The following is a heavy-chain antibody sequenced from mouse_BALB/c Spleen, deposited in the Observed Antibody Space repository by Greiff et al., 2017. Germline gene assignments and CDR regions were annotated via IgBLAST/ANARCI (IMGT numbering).Heavy chain of an antibody. Sequence: VQGVESGPGLVAPSQSLSITCTVSGFSLTSYGVHWVRQPPGKGLEWLGVIWAGGSTNYNSALMSRLSISKDNSKSQVFLKMNSLQTDDTAMYYCAREGDYDSSYDYAMDYWGQGTSVTVSS. CDR3: AREGDYDSSYDYAMDY. CDR2: IWAGGST. V-gene: IGHV2-9*02. J-gene: IGHJ4*01. CDR1: GFSLTSYG. D-gene: IGHD1-1*01.